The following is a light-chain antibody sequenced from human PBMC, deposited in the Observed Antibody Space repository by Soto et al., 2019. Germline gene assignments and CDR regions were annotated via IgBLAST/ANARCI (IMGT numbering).Light chain of an antibody. J-gene: IGKJ4*01. CDR2: AAT. CDR3: QHYQRYPPS. Sequence: DIQMTQSPSSLSASVGDRVTITCRASHPININLVWFQQKPGKAPKSLIYAATNLQSGVPSRFSGSGGGTDFSLTISSLQPEDGATYYCQHYQRYPPSFGGGTKLEIK. CDR1: HPININ. V-gene: IGKV1-16*01.